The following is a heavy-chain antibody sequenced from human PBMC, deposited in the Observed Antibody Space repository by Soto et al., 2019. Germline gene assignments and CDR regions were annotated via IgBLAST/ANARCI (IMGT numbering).Heavy chain of an antibody. V-gene: IGHV2-5*02. Sequence: QITLRESGPTRVKPTQTLTLTCTFSGFSLSARPVAVGWIRQPPGKALERLALIYWDDDKRYSPSLMSRLTITNDPSKIQVLLPMTNMDPLDTAIYYCVHRAGIDGNWNGGYFDYWGQGALVTVSS. J-gene: IGHJ4*02. CDR3: VHRAGIDGNWNGGYFDY. CDR2: IYWDDDK. D-gene: IGHD1-1*01. CDR1: GFSLSARPVA.